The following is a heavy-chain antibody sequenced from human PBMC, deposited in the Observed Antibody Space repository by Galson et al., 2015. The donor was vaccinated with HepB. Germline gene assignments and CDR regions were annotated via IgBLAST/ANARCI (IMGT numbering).Heavy chain of an antibody. J-gene: IGHJ4*02. V-gene: IGHV1-69*04. CDR2: IIPILGIA. CDR1: GGTFSSYT. D-gene: IGHD3-22*01. CDR3: ARDLGVLSYYDSSGYSNY. Sequence: SVKVSCKASGGTFSSYTISWVRQAPGQGLEWMGRIIPILGIANYAQKFQGRVTITADKSTSTAYMELSSLRSEDTAVYYCARDLGVLSYYDSSGYSNYWGQGTLVTVSS.